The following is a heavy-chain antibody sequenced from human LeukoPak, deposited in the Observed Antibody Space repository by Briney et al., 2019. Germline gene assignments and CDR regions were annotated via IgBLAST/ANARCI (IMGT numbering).Heavy chain of an antibody. CDR3: ARDRGIAAAGAPPDY. J-gene: IGHJ4*02. CDR1: GFTFSDYY. Sequence: PGGSLRLSCAASGFTFSDYYMSWIRQAPGKGLEWVSYISSSGSTIYYADSVKGRFTISRDNDKNSLYLQMNSLRAEDTAVYYCARDRGIAAAGAPPDYWGQGTLVTVSS. V-gene: IGHV3-11*04. D-gene: IGHD6-13*01. CDR2: ISSSGSTI.